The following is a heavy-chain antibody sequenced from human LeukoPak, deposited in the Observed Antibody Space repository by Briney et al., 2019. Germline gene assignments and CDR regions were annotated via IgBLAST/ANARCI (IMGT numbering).Heavy chain of an antibody. CDR2: ISWDSGSI. J-gene: IGHJ4*02. CDR3: AKGGYSYGSGIDY. D-gene: IGHD5-18*01. Sequence: GGSLRLSCAASGFTFDDYAMHWVRQAPGKGLEWVSGISWDSGSIGYADSVKGRFTISRDNAKNSLYLQMNSLRAEDTALYYCAKGGYSYGSGIDYWGQGTLVTVSS. CDR1: GFTFDDYA. V-gene: IGHV3-9*01.